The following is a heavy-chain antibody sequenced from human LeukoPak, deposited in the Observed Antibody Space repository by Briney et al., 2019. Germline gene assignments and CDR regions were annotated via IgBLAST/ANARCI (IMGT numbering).Heavy chain of an antibody. D-gene: IGHD1-26*01. CDR2: IYHGGST. V-gene: IGHV4-4*02. CDR1: GGSISSSNW. J-gene: IGHJ3*02. CDR3: ARDKREPRYAFDI. Sequence: SGTLSLTCAVSGGSISSSNWWSWVRQPPGKGLEWIGEIYHGGSTNYNPSLKSRVTISVDKSKNQFSLKLSSVTAADTAVYYCARDKREPRYAFDIWGQGTMVTVSS.